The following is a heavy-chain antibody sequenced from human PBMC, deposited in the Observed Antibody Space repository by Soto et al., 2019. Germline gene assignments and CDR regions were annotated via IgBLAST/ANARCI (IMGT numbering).Heavy chain of an antibody. V-gene: IGHV4-31*03. Sequence: QVQLQESGPGLVKPSQTLSLTCTVSGGSISSGGYYWSWIRQHPGKGLEWIGYIYYSGSTYYNPSLKSRVTISVDTSKNQVSPKLSSVTAADTAVYYCARDQDIYGSGSGFDPWGQGTLVTVSS. CDR1: GGSISSGGYY. J-gene: IGHJ5*02. CDR3: ARDQDIYGSGSGFDP. CDR2: IYYSGST. D-gene: IGHD3-10*01.